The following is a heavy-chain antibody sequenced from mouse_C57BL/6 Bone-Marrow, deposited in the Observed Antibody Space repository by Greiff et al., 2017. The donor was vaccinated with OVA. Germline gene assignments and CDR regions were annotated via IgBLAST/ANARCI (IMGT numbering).Heavy chain of an antibody. CDR2: ISYDGSN. CDR3: ARDRDYGFAY. CDR1: GYSITSGYY. D-gene: IGHD2-4*01. V-gene: IGHV3-6*01. Sequence: VQLKESGPGLVKPSQSLSLTCSVTGYSITSGYYWNWIRQFPGNKLEWMGYISYDGSNNYNPSLKNRISITRDTSKNQFFLKLNSVTTEDTATYYCARDRDYGFAYWGKGSLVSVSA. J-gene: IGHJ3*01.